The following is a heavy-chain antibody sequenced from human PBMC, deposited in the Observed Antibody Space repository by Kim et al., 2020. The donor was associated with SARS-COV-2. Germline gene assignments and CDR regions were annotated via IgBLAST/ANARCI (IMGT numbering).Heavy chain of an antibody. CDR2: IYYSGST. V-gene: IGHV4-59*01. CDR1: GGSISSYY. J-gene: IGHJ4*02. Sequence: SETLSLTCTVSGGSISSYYWSWIRQPPGKGLEWIGYIYYSGSTNYNPSLKSRVTISVDTSKNQFSLKLSSVTAADTAVYYCASLDTAMIFDYWGQGTLVTVSS. D-gene: IGHD5-18*01. CDR3: ASLDTAMIFDY.